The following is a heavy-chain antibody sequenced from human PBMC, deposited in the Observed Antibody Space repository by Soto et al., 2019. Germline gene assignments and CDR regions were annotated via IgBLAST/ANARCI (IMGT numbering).Heavy chain of an antibody. V-gene: IGHV3-30*03. J-gene: IGHJ4*02. CDR3: ARDKSYYGDPLNYFDY. D-gene: IGHD4-17*01. CDR1: GFTFSSYG. Sequence: GGSLRLSCAASGFTFSSYGMHWVRQAPGKGLEWVAVISYDGSNKYYADSVKGRFTISRDNSKNTLYLQMNSLRPEDTAVYYCARDKSYYGDPLNYFDYWGQGTLVTVSS. CDR2: ISYDGSNK.